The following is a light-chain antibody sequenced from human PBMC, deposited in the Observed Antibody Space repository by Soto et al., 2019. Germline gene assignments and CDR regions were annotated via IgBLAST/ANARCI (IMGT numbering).Light chain of an antibody. CDR3: QKYNSYSRT. J-gene: IGKJ1*01. Sequence: DIQMTQSPSTLSASVGDRVTITCRASQTISSWLAWYQQKPGKAPKVLIYKASSLESGVPSRFSGSGSGTEFTLTISSLQPDDFATYYCQKYNSYSRTCGQGTKGDIK. V-gene: IGKV1-5*03. CDR2: KAS. CDR1: QTISSW.